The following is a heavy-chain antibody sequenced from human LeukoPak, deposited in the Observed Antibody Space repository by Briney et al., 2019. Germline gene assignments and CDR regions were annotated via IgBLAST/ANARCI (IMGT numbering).Heavy chain of an antibody. Sequence: PGGSLRLSCAASGITFSSYAMSWVRQAPGKGLEWVSAISGSGGSTYYADSVKGRFTISRDNSKNTLYLQMNSLRAEDTAVYYCAKDVRIYDFWDPTVTWFDAFDIWGQGTMVTVSS. CDR1: GITFSSYA. V-gene: IGHV3-23*01. CDR2: ISGSGGST. CDR3: AKDVRIYDFWDPTVTWFDAFDI. J-gene: IGHJ3*02. D-gene: IGHD3-3*01.